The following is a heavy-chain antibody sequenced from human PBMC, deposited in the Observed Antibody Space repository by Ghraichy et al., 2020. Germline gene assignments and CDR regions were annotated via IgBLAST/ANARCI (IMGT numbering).Heavy chain of an antibody. J-gene: IGHJ6*02. CDR2: INHSGST. V-gene: IGHV4-34*01. CDR3: ARYMVRGVPRYGMDV. Sequence: SETLSLTCAVYGGSFSGYYWSWIRQPPGKGLEWIGEINHSGSTNYNPSLKSRVTISVDTSKNQFSLKLSSVTAADTAVYYCARYMVRGVPRYGMDVWGQGTTVPVSS. CDR1: GGSFSGYY. D-gene: IGHD3-10*01.